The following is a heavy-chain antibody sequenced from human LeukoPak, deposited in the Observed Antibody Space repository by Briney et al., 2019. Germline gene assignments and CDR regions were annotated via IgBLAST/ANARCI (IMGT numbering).Heavy chain of an antibody. J-gene: IGHJ6*03. V-gene: IGHV1-2*02. CDR3: ARGYSSSSGYYYYMDV. CDR1: GYTFTGYY. Sequence: GASVKVSCKASGYTFTGYYMHWVRQAPGQGLEWMGWINPNSGGTNYAQKFQGRVTMTRDTSISTAYTELSRLRSDDTAVYYCARGYSSSSGYYYYMDVWGKGTTVTVSS. CDR2: INPNSGGT. D-gene: IGHD6-6*01.